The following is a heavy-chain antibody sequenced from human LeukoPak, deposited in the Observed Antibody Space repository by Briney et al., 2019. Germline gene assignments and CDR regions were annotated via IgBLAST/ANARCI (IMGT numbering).Heavy chain of an antibody. CDR2: IHYDESNE. CDR1: GFSFSYG. Sequence: GGSLRLSCVASGFSFSYGMHWVRQAPGKGLEWLTFIHYDESNEYYADSVKGRFTISRDNSRNTLYLQMNSLRVEDTAVYYCAREPIVVITYDAFDIWGQGTMVTVSS. J-gene: IGHJ3*02. V-gene: IGHV3-30*02. CDR3: AREPIVVITYDAFDI. D-gene: IGHD3-22*01.